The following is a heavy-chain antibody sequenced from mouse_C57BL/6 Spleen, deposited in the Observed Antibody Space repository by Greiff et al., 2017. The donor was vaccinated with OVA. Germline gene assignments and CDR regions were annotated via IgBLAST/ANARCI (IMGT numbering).Heavy chain of an antibody. D-gene: IGHD2-5*01. V-gene: IGHV1-4*01. CDR3: AKGSNFFAY. J-gene: IGHJ3*01. CDR1: GYTFTSYT. CDR2: INPSSGYT. Sequence: VQLQQSGAELARPGASVKMSCKASGYTFTSYTMHWVKQRPGKGLEWIGYINPSSGYTKYNQKFKDKATLTADKSSSTAYMQLSSLTSDVYAVYCCAKGSNFFAYWGQGTLVTVSA.